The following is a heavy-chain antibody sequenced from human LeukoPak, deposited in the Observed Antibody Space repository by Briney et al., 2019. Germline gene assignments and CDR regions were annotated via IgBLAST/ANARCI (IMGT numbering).Heavy chain of an antibody. D-gene: IGHD3-3*01. CDR3: VWSGYYLANWFDP. V-gene: IGHV3-30*03. CDR2: ISYDGSNN. Sequence: GRSLRLSCAASGFTFSSYGMRWVRQAPGKGLEWVAVISYDGSNNYYADSVKGRFTISRDNSKNTLYLQMNSLRAEDTAVYYCVWSGYYLANWFDPWGQGTLVTVFS. CDR1: GFTFSSYG. J-gene: IGHJ5*02.